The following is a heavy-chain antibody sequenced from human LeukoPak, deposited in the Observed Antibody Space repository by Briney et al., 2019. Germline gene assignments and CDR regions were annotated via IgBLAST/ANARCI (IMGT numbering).Heavy chain of an antibody. V-gene: IGHV3-23*01. CDR3: AKVMNMIVVASIDS. J-gene: IGHJ4*02. CDR2: IGGTGYST. Sequence: TGGSLRLSCAASGFTFSSYGMSWVRQAPGKGLEWVSAIGGTGYSTYYADSVKGRFSISRDNSKNTLYLHMDSLRAEDTAVYYCAKVMNMIVVASIDSWGQGTLVTVSS. CDR1: GFTFSSYG. D-gene: IGHD3-22*01.